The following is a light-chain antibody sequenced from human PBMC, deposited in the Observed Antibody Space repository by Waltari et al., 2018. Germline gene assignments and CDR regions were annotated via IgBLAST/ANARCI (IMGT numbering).Light chain of an antibody. CDR3: SSYAASNNFV. V-gene: IGLV2-8*01. J-gene: IGLJ1*01. Sequence: QSALTQPPSASGSPGQSVTISCTGTSSDVGRYNCVSWFQQHPGKAPKLMIYEVSKRPSGVPDRFSGSKSGNTASLTVSGLQAEDEADYYCSSYAASNNFVFGTRTKVTVL. CDR2: EVS. CDR1: SSDVGRYNC.